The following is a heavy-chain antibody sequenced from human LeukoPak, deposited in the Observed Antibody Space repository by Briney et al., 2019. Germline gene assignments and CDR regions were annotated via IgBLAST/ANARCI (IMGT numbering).Heavy chain of an antibody. J-gene: IGHJ3*02. Sequence: SETLSLTCTVSGGSISSYYWSWIRQPPGKGLEWIGYIYYSGSTNYNPSLKSRVTISVDTSKNQFSLKLSSVTAADTVVYYCARESRYYYDSSGYWDAFDIWGQGTMVTVSS. CDR1: GGSISSYY. CDR3: ARESRYYYDSSGYWDAFDI. D-gene: IGHD3-22*01. CDR2: IYYSGST. V-gene: IGHV4-59*01.